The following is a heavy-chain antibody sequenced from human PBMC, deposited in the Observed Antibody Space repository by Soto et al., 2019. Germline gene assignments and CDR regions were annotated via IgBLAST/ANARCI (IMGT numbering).Heavy chain of an antibody. CDR2: LYWDDDK. D-gene: IGHD3-3*01. Sequence: QITLNESGPTVVRPTETLTLTCRCSGFSLTTSGVGVGWVRQSSGKAPEWLALLYWDDDKRYRESLKSRMTITKDTPKTQVVLTVANLDPTYTATYYCAHRVLRTVFGLVTTTAIYFDFWGQGTPVAVSS. CDR1: GFSLTTSGVG. CDR3: AHRVLRTVFGLVTTTAIYFDF. J-gene: IGHJ4*02. V-gene: IGHV2-5*02.